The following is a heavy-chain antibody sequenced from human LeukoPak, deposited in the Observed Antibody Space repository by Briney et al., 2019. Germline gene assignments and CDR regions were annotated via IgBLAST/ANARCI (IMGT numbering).Heavy chain of an antibody. CDR2: ISSSSSYI. Sequence: GGSLRLSCAASGFTFSSYSMNWVRQAPGKGLEWVSSISSSSSYIYYADSVKGRFTISRDNSKNTLYLQMNSLRAEDTAVYYCARAPCGGDCLNWFDPWGQGTLVTVSS. D-gene: IGHD2-21*02. V-gene: IGHV3-21*01. CDR1: GFTFSSYS. CDR3: ARAPCGGDCLNWFDP. J-gene: IGHJ5*02.